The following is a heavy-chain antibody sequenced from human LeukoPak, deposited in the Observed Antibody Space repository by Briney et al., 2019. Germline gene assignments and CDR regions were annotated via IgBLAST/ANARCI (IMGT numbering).Heavy chain of an antibody. Sequence: PGGSLRLSCAASGFTFSSYAMHWVRQAPGKGLEWVGRIKSKTDGGTTDYAAPVKGRFTISRDDSKNTLYLQMNSLKAEDTAVYYCSTTYYYDSSEGYWGQGTLVTVSS. V-gene: IGHV3-15*07. CDR1: GFTFSSYA. CDR2: IKSKTDGGTT. D-gene: IGHD3-22*01. J-gene: IGHJ4*02. CDR3: STTYYYDSSEGY.